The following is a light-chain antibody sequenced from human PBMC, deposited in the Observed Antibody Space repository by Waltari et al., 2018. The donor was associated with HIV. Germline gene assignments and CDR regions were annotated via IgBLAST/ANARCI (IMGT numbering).Light chain of an antibody. CDR3: NSYATGSAWV. CDR1: SSDAGSHNL. Sequence: QSALTQPASVSGYPGQSITIPCTGTSSDAGSHNLVSWYQQHPGKAPKPMIYEVTKRPSGVSNRFSGSKSGNTASLTISGLQAEDEADYYCNSYATGSAWVFGGGTKLTVL. J-gene: IGLJ3*02. CDR2: EVT. V-gene: IGLV2-23*02.